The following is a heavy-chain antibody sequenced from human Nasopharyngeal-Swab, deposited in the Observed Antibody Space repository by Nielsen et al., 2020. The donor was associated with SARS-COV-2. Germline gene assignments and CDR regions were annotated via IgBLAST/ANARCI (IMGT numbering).Heavy chain of an antibody. Sequence: GSLRLSCAVYGGSFSGYYWSWIRQPPGKGLEWIGEINHSGSTNYNPSLKSRVTISVDTSKNQFSLKLSSVTAADTAVYYCARGRSPQMATKPLFYWGQVTLVTVSS. CDR1: GGSFSGYY. CDR3: ARGRSPQMATKPLFY. D-gene: IGHD5-24*01. CDR2: INHSGST. J-gene: IGHJ4*02. V-gene: IGHV4-34*01.